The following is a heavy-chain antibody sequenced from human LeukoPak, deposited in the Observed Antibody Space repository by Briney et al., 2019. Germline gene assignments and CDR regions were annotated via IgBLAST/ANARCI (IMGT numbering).Heavy chain of an antibody. CDR3: ARDQKVVVAAPGAFDI. J-gene: IGHJ3*02. V-gene: IGHV1-2*02. CDR2: INPNSGGT. D-gene: IGHD2-15*01. CDR1: GYTFTGYY. Sequence: GASVKVSCKASGYTFTGYYMHWVRQAPGQGLEWMGWINPNSGGTNYAQKFQGRVTMTRDTSISTAYMELSRLRSDDTAVYYCARDQKVVVAAPGAFDIWGQGTMVTVSS.